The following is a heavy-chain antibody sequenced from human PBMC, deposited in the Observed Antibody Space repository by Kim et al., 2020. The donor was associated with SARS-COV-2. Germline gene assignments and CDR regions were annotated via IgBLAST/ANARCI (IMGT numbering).Heavy chain of an antibody. CDR2: K. J-gene: IGHJ4*02. V-gene: IGHV3-7*01. Sequence: KYYVDAVKGRFTMSRDNADNSLHLQMDSLRGEDTAVYYCARFGIDATLDHWGQGALVTVSS. D-gene: IGHD1-1*01. CDR3: ARFGIDATLDH.